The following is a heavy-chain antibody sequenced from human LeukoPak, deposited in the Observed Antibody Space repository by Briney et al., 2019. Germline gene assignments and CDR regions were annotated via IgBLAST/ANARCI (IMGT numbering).Heavy chain of an antibody. J-gene: IGHJ3*02. CDR2: LYYSGST. Sequence: PSETLSLTCTVSGGSISSYYWSWIRQPPGKGLEWIGYLYYSGSTNYNPSLKSRVTISVHMSKNQFSLKLPSVTAADAAVYYCARRRRGYNGYEDAFDIWGQGTMVTVSS. CDR3: ARRRRGYNGYEDAFDI. V-gene: IGHV4-59*08. D-gene: IGHD5-12*01. CDR1: GGSISSYY.